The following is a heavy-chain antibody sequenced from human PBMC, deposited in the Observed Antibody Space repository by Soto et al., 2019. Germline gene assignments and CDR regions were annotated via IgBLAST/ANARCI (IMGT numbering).Heavy chain of an antibody. CDR2: LYHSGRT. D-gene: IGHD3-3*01. CDR1: SGSISRSNW. V-gene: IGHV4-4*02. J-gene: IGHJ6*03. CDR3: ARDLWSGYGASGYYYYYMDV. Sequence: SETLSLTCAVSSGSISRSNWWRWVRQPPGKALEWIGELYHSGRTNYNPSLKSRVTISVDKSKTQFSRKLSSVTAAYTAVYYCARDLWSGYGASGYYYYYMDVWGKVNTVTVSS.